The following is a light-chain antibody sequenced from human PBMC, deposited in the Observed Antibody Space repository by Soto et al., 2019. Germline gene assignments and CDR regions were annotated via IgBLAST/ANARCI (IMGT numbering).Light chain of an antibody. CDR2: DAS. V-gene: IGKV3-11*01. CDR1: QSVSSY. J-gene: IGKJ4*01. Sequence: EIVLTQSPATLSLSPGERATFSCRASQSVSSYLAWYQQKPGQAPRLLIYDASNRATGIPARFSGSGSGTDFTLTIISLAPEDFAVYYCQQRINWPLTFGGGTKVEIK. CDR3: QQRINWPLT.